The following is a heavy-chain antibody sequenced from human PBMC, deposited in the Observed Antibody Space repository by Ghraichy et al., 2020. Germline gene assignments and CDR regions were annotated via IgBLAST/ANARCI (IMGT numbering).Heavy chain of an antibody. D-gene: IGHD6-13*01. CDR2: ISSNGGST. V-gene: IGHV3-64D*06. CDR1: GFTFSSYA. CDR3: VKGPYSSSWYVMFH. J-gene: IGHJ4*02. Sequence: GESLNISCSASGFTFSSYAMHWVRQAPGKGLEYVSAISSNGGSTYYADSVKGRFTISRDNSKNTLYLQMSSLRAEDTAVYYCVKGPYSSSWYVMFHWGQGTLVTVSS.